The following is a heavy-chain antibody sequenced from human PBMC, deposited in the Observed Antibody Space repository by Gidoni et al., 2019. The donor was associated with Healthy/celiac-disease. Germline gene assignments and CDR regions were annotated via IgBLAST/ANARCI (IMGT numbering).Heavy chain of an antibody. CDR2: IYYSGST. J-gene: IGHJ3*02. CDR1: GGSISSSSYY. V-gene: IGHV4-39*01. CDR3: ARHIAVAGPLHDAFDI. Sequence: QLQLQESGPGLVTPSETLSLTCTVSGGSISSSSYYWGWIRQPPGKGLEWIGSIYYSGSTYYNPSLKSRVTISVDTSKNQFSLKLSSVTAADTAVYYCARHIAVAGPLHDAFDIWGQGTMVTVSS. D-gene: IGHD6-19*01.